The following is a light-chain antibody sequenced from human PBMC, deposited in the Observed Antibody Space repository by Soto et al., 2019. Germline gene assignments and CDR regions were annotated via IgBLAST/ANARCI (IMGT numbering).Light chain of an antibody. CDR1: RSVSNY. CDR3: QQRSDWLT. CDR2: DAS. Sequence: EIVLTQSPATLSLSPGERATLSCRASRSVSNYLCWYQQKPGQAPRLLIFDASNRATGIPARFSGSGSGTDFTLTISSLEPEDFAVYYCQQRSDWLTFGGGTKVEI. J-gene: IGKJ4*01. V-gene: IGKV3-11*01.